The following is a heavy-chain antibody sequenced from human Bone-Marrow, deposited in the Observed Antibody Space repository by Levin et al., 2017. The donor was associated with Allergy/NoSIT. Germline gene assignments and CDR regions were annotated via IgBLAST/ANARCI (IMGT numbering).Heavy chain of an antibody. CDR3: TRVGIGVSRKLDYGTDV. V-gene: IGHV3-33*01. CDR2: IWSDGNNK. CDR1: GFTFSGYG. Sequence: LSLTCATSGFTFSGYGMHWVRQAPGKGLEGVAVIWSDGNNKYYAESVKGRFTISRDISKNTLYLQMNSLGAEDTAVYYCTRVGIGVSRKLDYGTDVWGQGTTVTVSS. D-gene: IGHD2/OR15-2a*01. J-gene: IGHJ6*02.